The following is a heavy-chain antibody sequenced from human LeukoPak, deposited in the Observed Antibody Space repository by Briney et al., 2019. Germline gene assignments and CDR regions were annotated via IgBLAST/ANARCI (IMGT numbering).Heavy chain of an antibody. CDR1: GSTFSTYP. Sequence: GGSLRLSCTASGSTFSTYPMTWVRQAPGQGLEWVLAISGNSVTIYYADSVKGRFTISRDNSKNTLYLQMYSLRAEDTAVYYCAKILSGTYSFDLWGQGTLVTVSS. CDR2: ISGNSVTI. D-gene: IGHD1-26*01. J-gene: IGHJ4*02. V-gene: IGHV3-23*01. CDR3: AKILSGTYSFDL.